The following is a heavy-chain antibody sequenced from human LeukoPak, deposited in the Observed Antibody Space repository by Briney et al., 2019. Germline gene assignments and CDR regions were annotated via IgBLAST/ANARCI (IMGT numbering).Heavy chain of an antibody. CDR2: ISYDGSNK. D-gene: IGHD1-26*01. CDR1: GFTFSSYA. Sequence: PGGSLRLSCAASGFTFSSYAMHWVRQAPGKGLEWVAVISYDGSNKYYADSVKGRFTISRDNSKNTLYLQMNSLRAEDTAVYYCVRQPDSARYGFDFWGQGTLVTVSS. J-gene: IGHJ4*02. V-gene: IGHV3-30-3*01. CDR3: VRQPDSARYGFDF.